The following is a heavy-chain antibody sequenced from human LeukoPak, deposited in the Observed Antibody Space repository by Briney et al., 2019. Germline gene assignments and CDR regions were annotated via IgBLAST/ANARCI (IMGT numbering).Heavy chain of an antibody. CDR3: ARDIGDSSGYYGSYFDY. CDR1: GFTFSSYA. Sequence: PGGSLRLSCAASGFTFSSYAMSWVRQAPGKGLEWVANIKQDGSEKYYVDSVKGRFTISRDNAKNSLYLEMNSLRAEDTAVYYCARDIGDSSGYYGSYFDYWGQGTLVTVSS. CDR2: IKQDGSEK. V-gene: IGHV3-7*01. J-gene: IGHJ4*02. D-gene: IGHD3-22*01.